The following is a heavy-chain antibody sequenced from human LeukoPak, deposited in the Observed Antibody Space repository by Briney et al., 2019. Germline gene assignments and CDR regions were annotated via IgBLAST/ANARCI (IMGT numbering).Heavy chain of an antibody. Sequence: ASVKVSCKVSGYTLTELSMHWVRQAPGKGLEWMGGFDPEDGETIYAQKFQGRVTMTEDTSTDTAYMELSSLRSEDTAVYYCARDAAGVVVTAIRDAFDIWGQGTMVTVSS. V-gene: IGHV1-24*01. CDR1: GYTLTELS. CDR2: FDPEDGET. J-gene: IGHJ3*02. D-gene: IGHD2-21*02. CDR3: ARDAAGVVVTAIRDAFDI.